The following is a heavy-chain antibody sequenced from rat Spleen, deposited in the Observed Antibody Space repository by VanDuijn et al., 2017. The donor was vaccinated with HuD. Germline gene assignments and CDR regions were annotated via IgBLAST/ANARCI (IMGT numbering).Heavy chain of an antibody. J-gene: IGHJ2*01. CDR3: ARRNSGYFYYFDY. V-gene: IGHV5-25*01. CDR2: ISPSGGST. CDR1: GFTFSNYD. Sequence: EVQLVESGGGLVQPGRSLKLSCAASGFTFSNYDMAWVRQAPTKGLEWVASISPSGGSTYYRDSVKGRFTVSRDNAKSTLYLQMDSLRSEDTATYYCARRNSGYFYYFDYWGQGVMVTVSS. D-gene: IGHD4-3*01.